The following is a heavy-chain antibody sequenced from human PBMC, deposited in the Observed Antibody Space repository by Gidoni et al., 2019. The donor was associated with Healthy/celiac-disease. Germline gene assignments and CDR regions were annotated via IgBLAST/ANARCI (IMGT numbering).Heavy chain of an antibody. V-gene: IGHV4-39*01. CDR2: IYYSGST. Sequence: QLQLQESGPGLVKPSETLSLTCTVSGGSISSSSYYWGWIRQPPGKGLEWIGSIYYSGSTYYNPSLKSRVTISVDTSKNQFSLKLSSVTAADTAVYYCARLGVLARRREVGTDYWGQGTLVTVSS. J-gene: IGHJ4*02. D-gene: IGHD6-6*01. CDR1: GGSISSSSYY. CDR3: ARLGVLARRREVGTDY.